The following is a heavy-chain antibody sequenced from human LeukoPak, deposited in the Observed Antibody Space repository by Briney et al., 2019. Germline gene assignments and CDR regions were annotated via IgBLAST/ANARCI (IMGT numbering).Heavy chain of an antibody. CDR3: AKEGFDYGSGSYFDY. Sequence: GGSLRLSCAASGFTFSSYAMHWVRQAPGKGLEWVALISYDGNNKYYADSVKGRFTISRDNSKNTLYLQMNSLRAEDTAVYYCAKEGFDYGSGSYFDYWGQGTLVTVSS. J-gene: IGHJ4*02. CDR2: ISYDGNNK. D-gene: IGHD3-10*01. V-gene: IGHV3-30-3*01. CDR1: GFTFSSYA.